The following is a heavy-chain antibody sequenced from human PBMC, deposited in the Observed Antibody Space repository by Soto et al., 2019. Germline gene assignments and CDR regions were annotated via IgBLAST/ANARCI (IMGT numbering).Heavy chain of an antibody. D-gene: IGHD3-3*01. V-gene: IGHV1-69*06. CDR3: ALGVVISYYYYYGMDV. CDR2: IIPIFGTA. Sequence: SVKVSCKASGGTFSSYAISWVRQAPGRGLEWMGGIIPIFGTANYAQKFQGRVTITADKSTSTAYMELSGLRSEYTAVYYCALGVVISYYYYYGMDVWRKGTTVTVSS. CDR1: GGTFSSYA. J-gene: IGHJ6*04.